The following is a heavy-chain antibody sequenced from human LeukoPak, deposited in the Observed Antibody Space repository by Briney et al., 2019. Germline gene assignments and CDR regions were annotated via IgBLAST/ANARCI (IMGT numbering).Heavy chain of an antibody. CDR1: GFTFNNYA. Sequence: GGSLRLSCAASGFTFNNYAMSRVRQAPGKGLEWLAVISYDGTNKYYADSVKGRFTISRDHSQSTVDLHMNNLRGADTAVYYCVRSPTYYNMDVWGKGTTVTVSS. J-gene: IGHJ6*03. CDR2: ISYDGTNK. CDR3: VRSPTYYNMDV. V-gene: IGHV3-30*04.